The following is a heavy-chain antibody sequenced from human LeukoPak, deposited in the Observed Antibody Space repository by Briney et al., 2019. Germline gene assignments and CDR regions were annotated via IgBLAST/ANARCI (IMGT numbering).Heavy chain of an antibody. CDR1: GFTFSSYA. CDR3: AKAFYSSSWYTAPFDY. D-gene: IGHD6-13*01. CDR2: ISYDGSNK. V-gene: IGHV3-30-3*01. J-gene: IGHJ4*02. Sequence: GGSLRLSCAASGFTFSSYAMHWVRQAPGKGLEWVAVISYDGSNKYYADSVKGRFTISRDNSKNTLYLQMNSLRAEDTAVYYCAKAFYSSSWYTAPFDYWGQGTLVTVSS.